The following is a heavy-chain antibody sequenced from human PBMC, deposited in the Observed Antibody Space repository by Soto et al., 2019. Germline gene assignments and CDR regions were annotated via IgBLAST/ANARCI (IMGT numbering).Heavy chain of an antibody. J-gene: IGHJ6*03. D-gene: IGHD3-10*01. CDR3: ARARPYGSGSPFYYYYYMDV. CDR1: GGSISSGGYY. V-gene: IGHV4-31*03. CDR2: IYYSGST. Sequence: QVQLQESGPGLVKPSQTLSLTCTVSGGSISSGGYYWSWIRQHPGKGLEWIGYIYYSGSTYYNPSLKSRVTISVDTSKNQFSLKLSSVTATDTAVYYCARARPYGSGSPFYYYYYMDVWGKGTTVTVSS.